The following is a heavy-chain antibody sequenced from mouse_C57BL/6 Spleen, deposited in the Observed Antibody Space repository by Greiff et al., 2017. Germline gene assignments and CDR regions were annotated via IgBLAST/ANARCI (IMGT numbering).Heavy chain of an antibody. J-gene: IGHJ2*01. CDR1: GYTFTSYW. Sequence: QVQLKQPGAELVKPGASVKLSCKASGYTFTSYWMHWVKQRPGQGLEWIGMIHPNSGSTNYNEKFKSKATLTVDKSSSTAYMQLSSLTSEDSAVYYCARETYGSFDYWGQGTTLTVSS. D-gene: IGHD1-1*01. CDR3: ARETYGSFDY. CDR2: IHPNSGST. V-gene: IGHV1-64*01.